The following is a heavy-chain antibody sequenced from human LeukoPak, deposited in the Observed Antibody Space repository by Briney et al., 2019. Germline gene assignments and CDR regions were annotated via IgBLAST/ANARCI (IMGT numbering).Heavy chain of an antibody. D-gene: IGHD2-2*01. CDR2: ISYDGSNK. CDR3: ARDQFGRSTSQPFDY. V-gene: IGHV3-30-3*01. J-gene: IGHJ4*02. CDR1: GFTFSSYA. Sequence: GGSLRLSCAASGFTFSSYAMHWVRQAPGKGLEWVAVISYDGSNKYYADSVKGRFTISRDNSKNTLYLQMNSLRAEDTAVYYCARDQFGRSTSQPFDYWGQGTLVTVSS.